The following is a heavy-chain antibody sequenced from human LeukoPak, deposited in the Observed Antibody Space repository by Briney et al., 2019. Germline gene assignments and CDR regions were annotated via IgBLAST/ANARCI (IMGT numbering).Heavy chain of an antibody. V-gene: IGHV3-30*02. Sequence: GGSLRLSCAASGFTVSSNYMSWVRQAPGKGLEWVAFIRYDGSNKYYADSVKGRFTISRDNSKNTLYLQMNSLRAEDTAVYYCAKDRRSSWYDYFDYWGQGTLVTVSS. D-gene: IGHD6-13*01. CDR2: IRYDGSNK. J-gene: IGHJ4*02. CDR1: GFTVSSNY. CDR3: AKDRRSSWYDYFDY.